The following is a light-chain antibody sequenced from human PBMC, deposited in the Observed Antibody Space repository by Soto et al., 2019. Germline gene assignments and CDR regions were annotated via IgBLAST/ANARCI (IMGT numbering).Light chain of an antibody. J-gene: IGKJ1*01. CDR3: QQCGTSPGT. Sequence: EIVWTQSPATLSLSPGERATLSCRASQSVSSYLAWYQQKPGQAPRLLIYDASSRATGIPDRFSGSGSGTDFTLTISRLEPEDFAVYYCQQCGTSPGTFGQGTKVDIK. CDR2: DAS. V-gene: IGKV3-20*01. CDR1: QSVSSY.